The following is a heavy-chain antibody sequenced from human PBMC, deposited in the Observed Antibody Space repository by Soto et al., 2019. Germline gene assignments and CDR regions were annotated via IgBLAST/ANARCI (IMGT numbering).Heavy chain of an antibody. V-gene: IGHV3-23*01. CDR1: GFTFSSYA. Sequence: GGSLRLSCAASGFTFSSYAMSWVRQAPGKGLEWVSGISGSGGRTYYADSVKGRFTISRDNSKNTLYLQMNSLRVEDTAVYYCARRNWNYGAFDIWGQGTMVTVSS. CDR3: ARRNWNYGAFDI. D-gene: IGHD1-7*01. CDR2: ISGSGGRT. J-gene: IGHJ3*02.